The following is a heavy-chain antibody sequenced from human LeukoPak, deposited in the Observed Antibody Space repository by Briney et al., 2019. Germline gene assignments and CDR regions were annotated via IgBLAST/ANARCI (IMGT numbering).Heavy chain of an antibody. CDR1: GVSISSSNNF. J-gene: IGHJ4*02. CDR3: ARGSFWSGTHFDY. Sequence: SETLSLTCTVSGVSISSSNNFWGWIRQPPGKGLEWIGSMHYRGTTYYIPSLKSRVTISVDTSKNQFSLKLSSVTAADTAVYYCARGSFWSGTHFDYWGQGTLVTVSS. V-gene: IGHV4-39*01. D-gene: IGHD3-3*01. CDR2: MHYRGTT.